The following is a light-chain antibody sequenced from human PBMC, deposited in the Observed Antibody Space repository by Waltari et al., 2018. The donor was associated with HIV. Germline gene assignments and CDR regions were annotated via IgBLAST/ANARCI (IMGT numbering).Light chain of an antibody. CDR3: QVWDDEFLN. CDR2: ERN. Sequence: CSQKQAGQSPQLIINERNRRPSGVSNRFSASMSGDTTTLFISGSQSVDEADYFCQVWDDEFLNFGGGTRLTVL. V-gene: IGLV3-21*01. J-gene: IGLJ2*01.